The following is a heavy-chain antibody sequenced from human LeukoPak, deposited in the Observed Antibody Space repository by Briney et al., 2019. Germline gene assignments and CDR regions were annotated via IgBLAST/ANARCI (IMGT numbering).Heavy chain of an antibody. D-gene: IGHD1-26*01. V-gene: IGHV4-39*01. CDR3: ARHLTNIVGALDAFDI. Sequence: PRGSLRLSCVASGDTFRTYSLNWIRQPPGKGLEWIGSIYYSGSTYYNPSLKSRVTISVDTSKNQFSLKLSSVTAADTAVYYCARHLTNIVGALDAFDIWGQGTMVTDSS. CDR2: IYYSGST. J-gene: IGHJ3*02. CDR1: GDTFRTYS.